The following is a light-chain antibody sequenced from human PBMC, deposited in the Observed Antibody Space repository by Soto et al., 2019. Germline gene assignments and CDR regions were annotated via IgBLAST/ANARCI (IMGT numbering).Light chain of an antibody. V-gene: IGKV3D-15*01. CDR1: QSVNSF. CDR2: GAS. Sequence: EIVMTQSPATLSVSPGERATLSCRSSQSVNSFLAWYRQKPGQTPRLLIYGASTRATGIPARFSGSRSGTEFTLTISSLQSEDSAVYYCQQYYNWAPLTFGGGTKVDIK. CDR3: QQYYNWAPLT. J-gene: IGKJ4*01.